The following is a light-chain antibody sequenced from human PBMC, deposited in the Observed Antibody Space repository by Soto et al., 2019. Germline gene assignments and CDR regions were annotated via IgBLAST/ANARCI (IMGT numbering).Light chain of an antibody. V-gene: IGLV2-14*01. Sequence: QSVLTQPASVSWSPGRSITISCTGTSADVGSYNRVSWYQQHPGKAPKLIIYEVTDRPSGVSNRFSVSKSGNTASLTISGLQAEDEAEYYCSSYTNINTRACVFGTGTKVTVL. CDR2: EVT. CDR1: SADVGSYNR. J-gene: IGLJ1*01. CDR3: SSYTNINTRACV.